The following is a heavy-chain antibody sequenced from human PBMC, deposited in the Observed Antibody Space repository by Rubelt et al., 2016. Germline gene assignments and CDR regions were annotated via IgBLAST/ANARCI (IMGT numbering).Heavy chain of an antibody. CDR3: ARKGYGYGMDV. Sequence: QVQLVQSGAEVKKPGASVKVSCKVSGYTLTELSMHWVRQAPGKGLEWMGGFDPEDGETIYAQKFQGRVTMTEGTSTDTAYMELSSLRSEDTAVYYCARKGYGYGMDVWGQGTTVTVSS. CDR1: GYTLTELS. J-gene: IGHJ6*02. V-gene: IGHV1-24*01. D-gene: IGHD3-16*01. CDR2: FDPEDGET.